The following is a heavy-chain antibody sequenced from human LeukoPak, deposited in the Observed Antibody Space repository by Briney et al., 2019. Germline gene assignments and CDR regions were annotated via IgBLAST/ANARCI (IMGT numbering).Heavy chain of an antibody. CDR1: GFTFSSYW. CDR2: VKQDGSEK. CDR3: TRLRGGNHFDY. J-gene: IGHJ4*02. D-gene: IGHD4-23*01. Sequence: GGSLRLSCAASGFTFSSYWKSWVRQAPGKGLEWVANVKQDGSEKYYVDSVKGRFTISRDNAKNSLYLQMNGLRAEDTAVYYCTRLRGGNHFDYWGQGTLVTVSS. V-gene: IGHV3-7*01.